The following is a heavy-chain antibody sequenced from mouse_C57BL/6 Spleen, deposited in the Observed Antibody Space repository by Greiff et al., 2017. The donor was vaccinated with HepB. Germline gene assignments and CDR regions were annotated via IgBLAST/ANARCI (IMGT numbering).Heavy chain of an antibody. CDR2: IYPRDGST. CDR3: AREELGWLLYWYFDV. CDR1: GYTFTDHT. V-gene: IGHV1-78*01. D-gene: IGHD2-3*01. Sequence: VQLQQSDAELVKPGASVKISCKVSGYTFTDHTIHWMKQRPEQGLEWIGYIYPRDGSTKYNEKFKGKATLTADKSSSTAYMQLNSLTSEDSAVYFCAREELGWLLYWYFDVWGTGTTVTVSS. J-gene: IGHJ1*03.